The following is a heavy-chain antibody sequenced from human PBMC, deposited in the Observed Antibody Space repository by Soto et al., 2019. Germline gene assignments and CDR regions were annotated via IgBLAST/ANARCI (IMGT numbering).Heavy chain of an antibody. V-gene: IGHV1-69*01. J-gene: IGHJ6*02. CDR3: ARVVYVTNYGMAV. CDR2: IIPFFGTS. CDR1: GGTFSSYP. Sequence: QVQLVQSGAEVKKPGSSVKVSCKASGGTFSSYPLNWVRQAPGQGLEWMGGIIPFFGTSNYGQKFQGRVTITADESTSTAYMELRSLRSEDTAVYYCARVVYVTNYGMAVWGQGTTVTVSS. D-gene: IGHD2-8*02.